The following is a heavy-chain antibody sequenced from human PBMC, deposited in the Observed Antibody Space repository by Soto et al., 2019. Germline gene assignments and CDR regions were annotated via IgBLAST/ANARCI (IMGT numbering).Heavy chain of an antibody. V-gene: IGHV4-34*01. Sequence: QVQLQQWGAGLLKPSETLSLTCAVYGGSFSGYYWSWIRQPPGKGLEWIGEINHSGSTNYNPSLKSRVTVSVDTSKNQFSLKLSSVTAADTAVYDCARRYSGYDFDYWGQGTLVTVSS. D-gene: IGHD5-12*01. CDR1: GGSFSGYY. CDR3: ARRYSGYDFDY. CDR2: INHSGST. J-gene: IGHJ4*02.